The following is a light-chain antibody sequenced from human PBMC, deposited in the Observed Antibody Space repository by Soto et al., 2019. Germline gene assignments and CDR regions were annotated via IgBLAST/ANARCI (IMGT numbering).Light chain of an antibody. J-gene: IGLJ2*01. V-gene: IGLV2-14*01. CDR1: SSDVGGYDY. Sequence: QSALTQPASVSGSPGQSITISCTGTSSDVGGYDYVSWYQQHPGKAPKLIIYEVRNRPSGVSNRFSGSKSGNTASLTISGLQAEDEADFYCSSYTSGSTLHVVFGGGTKLTVL. CDR2: EVR. CDR3: SSYTSGSTLHVV.